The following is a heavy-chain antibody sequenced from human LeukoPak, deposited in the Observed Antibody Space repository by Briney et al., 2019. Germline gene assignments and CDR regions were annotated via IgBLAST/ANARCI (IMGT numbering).Heavy chain of an antibody. CDR1: EFTVDDTY. CDR3: ARQAAAGLDY. V-gene: IGHV3-66*02. D-gene: IGHD6-13*01. CDR2: VYSGGKT. J-gene: IGHJ4*02. Sequence: PGGSLRFSCAASEFTVDDTYMSWVRQTPGKGLEWVSVVYSGGKTFYADSVKGRFTISRDTSKNTVYLQMNTLRADDTAVYYCARQAAAGLDYWGQGTLVTVSS.